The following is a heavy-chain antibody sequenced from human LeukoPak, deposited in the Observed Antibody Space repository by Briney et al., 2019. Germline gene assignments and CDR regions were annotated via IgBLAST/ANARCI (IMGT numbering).Heavy chain of an antibody. CDR2: IYHSGTA. Sequence: PSGTLSLTCAVSGDSISSSNWWSWVRQPPGKGLEWIGEIYHSGTANYNPSLKSRVTISVDKSKNQFSLKLSSVTAADTAVYYCARSPRWLYFDFWGQGILVTVSS. D-gene: IGHD5-24*01. CDR1: GDSISSSNW. CDR3: ARSPRWLYFDF. J-gene: IGHJ4*02. V-gene: IGHV4-4*02.